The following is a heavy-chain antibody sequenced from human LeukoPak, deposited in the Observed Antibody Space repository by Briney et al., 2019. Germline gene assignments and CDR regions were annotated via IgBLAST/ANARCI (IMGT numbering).Heavy chain of an antibody. CDR1: GDPVSSGDFY. CDR3: ARQLAQAEGRAFDI. D-gene: IGHD6-19*01. Sequence: SETLSLACTVSGDPVSSGDFYWSWIRQSPGRGLQWIAYTHHTGSSNYSPSLRSRVSISMDTSKNQFSLNLNSVTAADTAVYYCARQLAQAEGRAFDIWGQGTKVTVSS. J-gene: IGHJ3*02. CDR2: THHTGSS. V-gene: IGHV4-61*08.